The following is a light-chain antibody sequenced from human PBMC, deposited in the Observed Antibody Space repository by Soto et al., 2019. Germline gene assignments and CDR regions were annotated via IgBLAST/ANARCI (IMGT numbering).Light chain of an antibody. J-gene: IGKJ1*01. V-gene: IGKV1-39*01. Sequence: DIQMTQSPSSLSASVGDRVTITCRASQSISSYLNWYHQKPGKAPKLLIYAASSLQSGVPSRFSGGGSETEFTLTISSLQPDDVATYYCQHYDEYPWTFGQGTKVDIK. CDR1: QSISSY. CDR2: AAS. CDR3: QHYDEYPWT.